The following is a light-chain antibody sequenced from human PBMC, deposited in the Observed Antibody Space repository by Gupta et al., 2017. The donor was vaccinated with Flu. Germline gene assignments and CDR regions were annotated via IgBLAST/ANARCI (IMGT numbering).Light chain of an antibody. V-gene: IGLV2-14*01. J-gene: IGLJ2*01. CDR3: SAYTSVSTLTVA. CDR2: DVT. CDR1: PSDVGGYNS. Sequence: QSAPTQPAPGSGSPGQSITLSCTWTPSDVGGYNSVSWYQQRPGTAPKLMIYDVTNRPSRISNRFSGSKSGNTASLTISGLQAEDEADYYCSAYTSVSTLTVAFGGGTKLTVL.